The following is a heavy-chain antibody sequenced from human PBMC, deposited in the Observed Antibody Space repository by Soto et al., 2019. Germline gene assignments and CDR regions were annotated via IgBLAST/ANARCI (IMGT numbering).Heavy chain of an antibody. CDR1: GFTFSSYG. D-gene: IGHD5-18*01. J-gene: IGHJ6*02. Sequence: GGSLRLSCAASGFTFSSYGMHWVRQAPGKGLEWVAVISYDGSNKYYADSVKGRFTISRDNSKNTLYLQMNSLRAEDTAVYYCAKVDVDTAMAPVDVWGQGTTVTVSS. V-gene: IGHV3-30*18. CDR3: AKVDVDTAMAPVDV. CDR2: ISYDGSNK.